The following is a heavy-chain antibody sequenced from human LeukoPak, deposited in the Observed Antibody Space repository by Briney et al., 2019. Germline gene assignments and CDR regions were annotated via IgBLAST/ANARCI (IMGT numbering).Heavy chain of an antibody. D-gene: IGHD6-6*01. J-gene: IGHJ6*03. CDR2: FDPEDGET. Sequence: ASVKVSCKVSGYTLTELSMHWVRQAPGKGLEWMGGFDPEDGETIYAQKFQGRVTMTEDTSTDTAYMELSSLRSEDTAVYYCATWMSEQGARPLDHYYYYMDVWGKGTTVTVSS. CDR1: GYTLTELS. V-gene: IGHV1-24*01. CDR3: ATWMSEQGARPLDHYYYYMDV.